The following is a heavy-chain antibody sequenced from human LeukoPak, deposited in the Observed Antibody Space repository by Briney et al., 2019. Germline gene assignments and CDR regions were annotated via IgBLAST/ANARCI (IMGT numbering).Heavy chain of an antibody. J-gene: IGHJ2*01. CDR3: ARALIAAAGWYFDL. Sequence: GGSLRLSCAASGFTFSSYWMHWVRQAPGKGLVWVSHIYSDGSSTNYADSAKGRFTISRDNAKNTLYLQMNSLRAEDTAVYYCARALIAAAGWYFDLWGRGTLVTVSS. V-gene: IGHV3-74*01. D-gene: IGHD2-21*01. CDR2: IYSDGSST. CDR1: GFTFSSYW.